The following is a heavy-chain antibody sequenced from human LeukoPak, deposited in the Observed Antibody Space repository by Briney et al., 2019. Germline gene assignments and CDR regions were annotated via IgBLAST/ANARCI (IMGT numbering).Heavy chain of an antibody. CDR3: ASEACSGGSCYSIY. D-gene: IGHD2-15*01. CDR2: INPNSGGT. V-gene: IGHV1-2*02. CDR1: GYTFTGYY. J-gene: IGHJ4*02. Sequence: ASVKVSCKASGYTFTGYYMHWMRQAPGQGLEWMGWINPNSGGTNYAQKFQGRVTMTRDTSISTAYMELSRLRSDDTAVYYCASEACSGGSCYSIYWGQGTLVTVSS.